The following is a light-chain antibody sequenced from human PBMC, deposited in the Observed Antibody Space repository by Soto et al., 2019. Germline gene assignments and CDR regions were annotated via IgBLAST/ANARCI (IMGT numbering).Light chain of an antibody. V-gene: IGKV3D-20*01. CDR1: QSGSSSY. J-gene: IGKJ4*01. Sequence: EIVLTQSPATLSLSPGERATLSCGASQSGSSSYLAWYQQKPGLAPRLLIYDASSRATGIPDRFSGSGSRTDFTLTISRLEPEDFAVYYCQQYGSSPLTFGGGTKVDIK. CDR2: DAS. CDR3: QQYGSSPLT.